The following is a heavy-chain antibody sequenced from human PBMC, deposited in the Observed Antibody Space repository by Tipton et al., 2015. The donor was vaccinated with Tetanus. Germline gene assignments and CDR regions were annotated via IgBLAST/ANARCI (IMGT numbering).Heavy chain of an antibody. J-gene: IGHJ6*02. CDR1: GGSISSSSYY. CDR2: IYYSGST. Sequence: TLSLTCTVSGGSISSSSYYWGWIRQPPGKGLEWIGSIYYSGSTYYNPSLKSRVTISVDTSKNQFSLKLSSVTAADTAVYYCARPSHDYYYGMDVWGQGTTVTVSS. V-gene: IGHV4-39*01. CDR3: ARPSHDYYYGMDV.